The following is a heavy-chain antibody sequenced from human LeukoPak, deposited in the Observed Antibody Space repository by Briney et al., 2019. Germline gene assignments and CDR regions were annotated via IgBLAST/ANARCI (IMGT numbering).Heavy chain of an antibody. Sequence: ASVKVSCKASGYTFTDYYMHWVRQAPGQGLEWMGWLNPNSGDTNYAQKFQGRVSMTRDTSISTAYMDLRDLRSDDTDVYYCERGRNIEMTTMSGGSDYWGQGTLVTVSS. CDR1: GYTFTDYY. J-gene: IGHJ4*02. D-gene: IGHD5-24*01. CDR2: LNPNSGDT. V-gene: IGHV1-2*02. CDR3: ERGRNIEMTTMSGGSDY.